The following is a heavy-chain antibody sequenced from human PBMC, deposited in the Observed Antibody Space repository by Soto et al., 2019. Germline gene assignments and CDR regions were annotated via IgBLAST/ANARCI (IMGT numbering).Heavy chain of an antibody. V-gene: IGHV1-3*01. J-gene: IGHJ4*02. CDR2: INAGNGNT. D-gene: IGHD3-22*01. CDR1: GSTFSNHI. Sequence: ASVKVSCKASGSTFSNHIITWVRQAPGQGLEWMGWINAGNGNTKYSQKFQGRVTITRDTSASTAYLQMNSLKTEDTAVYYCTKVRADYYDSSGPNYWGQGTLVTVSS. CDR3: TKVRADYYDSSGPNY.